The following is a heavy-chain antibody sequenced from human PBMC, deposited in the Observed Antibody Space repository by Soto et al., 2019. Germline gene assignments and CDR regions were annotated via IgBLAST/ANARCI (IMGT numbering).Heavy chain of an antibody. CDR3: ARIRDYYGSGSSYYYYYMDV. Sequence: GGSLRLSWAASGFTFSSYSMNWVRQATGKGLEWVSSISSSSSYIYYADSVKGRFTISRDNAKNSLYLQMNSLRAEDTAVYYCARIRDYYGSGSSYYYYYMDVWGKGTTVTVSS. V-gene: IGHV3-21*01. D-gene: IGHD3-10*01. J-gene: IGHJ6*03. CDR2: ISSSSSYI. CDR1: GFTFSSYS.